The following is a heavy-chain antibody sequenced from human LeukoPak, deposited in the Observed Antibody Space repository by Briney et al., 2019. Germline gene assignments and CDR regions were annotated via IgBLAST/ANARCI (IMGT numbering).Heavy chain of an antibody. D-gene: IGHD3-22*01. CDR1: GYTFTSYD. V-gene: IGHV1-8*01. CDR3: ARVGVATRVRYYYDSSGRRAVFDY. CDR2: MNPNSGNT. J-gene: IGHJ4*02. Sequence: ASVKVSCKASGYTFTSYDINWVRQATGQGLEWMGWMNPNSGNTGYAQKFQSRVTMTRNTSISTAYMELSSLRSEDTAVYYCARVGVATRVRYYYDSSGRRAVFDYWGQGTLVTVSS.